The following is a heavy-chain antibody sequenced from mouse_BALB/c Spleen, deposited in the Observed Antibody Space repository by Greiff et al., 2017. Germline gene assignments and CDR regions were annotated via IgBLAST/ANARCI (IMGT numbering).Heavy chain of an antibody. CDR3: ARVWAYYYAMDY. V-gene: IGHV2-6-7*01. Sequence: VQLQQSGPGLVAPSQSLSITCTASGFSFTGYGVNWVRQPPGKGLEWLGMIWGDGSTDYNSALNSRLSISEDNSKSQVFLKMSSLQTDDTARYYCARVWAYYYAMDYWGQGTSVTVSS. CDR2: IWGDGST. CDR1: GFSFTGYG. D-gene: IGHD4-1*01. J-gene: IGHJ4*01.